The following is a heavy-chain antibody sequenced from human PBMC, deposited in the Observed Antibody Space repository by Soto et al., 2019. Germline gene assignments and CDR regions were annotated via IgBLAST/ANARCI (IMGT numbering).Heavy chain of an antibody. D-gene: IGHD4-17*01. Sequence: QLQLQESGSGLVKPSQTLSLTCAVSGGSSSGGYSWSWIRQPPGKGLEWIGYIYHSGSTYYDPSLKSRVTISVDRSKNQFSLKLSSVTAADTAVYYCARFGADYGLDYWGQGTLVTVSS. J-gene: IGHJ4*02. V-gene: IGHV4-30-2*01. CDR1: GGSSSGGYS. CDR2: IYHSGST. CDR3: ARFGADYGLDY.